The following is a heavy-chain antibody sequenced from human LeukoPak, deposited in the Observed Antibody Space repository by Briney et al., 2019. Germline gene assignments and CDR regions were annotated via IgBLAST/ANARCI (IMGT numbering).Heavy chain of an antibody. D-gene: IGHD3-10*01. CDR1: GFIFSDYY. J-gene: IGHJ3*02. Sequence: GGSLRLSCAATGFIFSDYYMSWIRQAPGKGLEWISYLTSRSSGSTKYYADSVKGRFSISRDNAKNSLYLQMNSLRVEDTAVYYCARDGTVHGWEAFDIWGQGTMVTVSS. V-gene: IGHV3-11*01. CDR3: ARDGTVHGWEAFDI. CDR2: LTSRSSGSTK.